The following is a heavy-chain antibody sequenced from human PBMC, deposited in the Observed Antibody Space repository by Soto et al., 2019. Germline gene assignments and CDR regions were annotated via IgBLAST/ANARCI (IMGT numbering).Heavy chain of an antibody. D-gene: IGHD4-17*01. V-gene: IGHV3-48*03. CDR2: ISDSGDSI. J-gene: IGHJ4*02. Sequence: GGSLRLSCVVSGFTFSRDEMHWVRQAPGKGLEWLSYISDSGDSIYYADSVKGRFTISRDNAKNSLYLQMHSLRAGDTALYYCARGVPYGDLRDWGQGTLVTVS. CDR3: ARGVPYGDLRD. CDR1: GFTFSRDE.